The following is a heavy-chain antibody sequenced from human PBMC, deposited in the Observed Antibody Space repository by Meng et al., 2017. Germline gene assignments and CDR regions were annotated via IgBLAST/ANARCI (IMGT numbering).Heavy chain of an antibody. CDR3: ARDRSRLSTVTLLFDP. CDR1: GYTFTSYA. J-gene: IGHJ5*02. V-gene: IGHV1-3*01. D-gene: IGHD4-17*01. Sequence: VHVVQVVGGVKKAGASVKVSCKASGYTFTSYAMHWVRQAPGQRLEWMGWINAGNGNTKYSQKFQGRVTITRDTSASTAYMELSSLRSEDTAVYYCARDRSRLSTVTLLFDPWGQGTLVTVSS. CDR2: INAGNGNT.